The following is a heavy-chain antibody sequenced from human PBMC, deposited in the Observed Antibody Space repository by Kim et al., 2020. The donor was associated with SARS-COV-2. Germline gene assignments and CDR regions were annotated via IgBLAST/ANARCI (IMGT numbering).Heavy chain of an antibody. Sequence: DSVKGRFTISRDNSKNTLYLQMNSLRAEDTAVYYCAKLSAVVVISAFDIWGQGTMVTVSS. D-gene: IGHD3-22*01. CDR3: AKLSAVVVISAFDI. J-gene: IGHJ3*02. V-gene: IGHV3-23*01.